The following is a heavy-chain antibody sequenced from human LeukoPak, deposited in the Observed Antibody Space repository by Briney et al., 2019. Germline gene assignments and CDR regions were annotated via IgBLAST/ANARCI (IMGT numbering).Heavy chain of an antibody. D-gene: IGHD1-26*01. CDR1: GYTFTGYY. J-gene: IGHJ1*01. CDR2: INPNSGGT. CDR3: ASGSYYVLGYFQH. Sequence: ASVKVSCKASGYTFTGYYMHWVRQAPGQGLEWMGRINPNSGGTNYAQKFQGRVTVTRDTSISTAYMELSRLRSDDTAVYYCASGSYYVLGYFQHWGQGALVTVSS. V-gene: IGHV1-2*06.